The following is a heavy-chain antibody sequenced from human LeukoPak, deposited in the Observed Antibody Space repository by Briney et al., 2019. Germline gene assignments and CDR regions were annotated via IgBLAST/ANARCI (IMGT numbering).Heavy chain of an antibody. Sequence: ASVKVSCKASGYTFTRYYMHWVRQAPGQGLEWTGRINPNSGGTNYAQKFQGRATMTRDTSITTAYMELSRLRSDDTAVYYCARRVAGNWFDYWGQGTLVTVSS. J-gene: IGHJ4*02. V-gene: IGHV1-2*06. CDR3: ARRVAGNWFDY. CDR1: GYTFTRYY. D-gene: IGHD6-19*01. CDR2: INPNSGGT.